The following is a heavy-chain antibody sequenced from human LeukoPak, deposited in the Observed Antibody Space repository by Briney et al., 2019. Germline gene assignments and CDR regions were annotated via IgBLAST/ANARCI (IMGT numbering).Heavy chain of an antibody. CDR2: ISSSGSTI. D-gene: IGHD5-18*01. CDR3: ARDPGYSYGNDY. J-gene: IGHJ4*02. Sequence: GSLRLSCAASGFTFSSYAMSWVRQAPGKGLEWVSYISSSGSTIYYADSVKGRFTISRDNAKNSLYLQMNSLRAEDTAVYYCARDPGYSYGNDYWGQGTLVTVSS. V-gene: IGHV3-48*04. CDR1: GFTFSSYA.